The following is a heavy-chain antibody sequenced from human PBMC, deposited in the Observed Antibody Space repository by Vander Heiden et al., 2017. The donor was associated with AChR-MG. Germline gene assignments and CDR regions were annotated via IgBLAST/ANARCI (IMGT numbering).Heavy chain of an antibody. CDR2: IYYRGST. D-gene: IGHD6-13*01. J-gene: IGHJ6*02. CDR3: ARHDPGRGAAQVPYYYGMDV. CDR1: GGSISSSSYY. V-gene: IGHV4-39*01. Sequence: QLPLQESGPGLVKPSETLSLTCTVSGGSISSSSYYWGWIRQPPGKGLEWIGSIYYRGSTYYNPSLKSRVTISVDTAKNQFSLKLSSVTAADTPVYYCARHDPGRGAAQVPYYYGMDVWGQGTTGNVA.